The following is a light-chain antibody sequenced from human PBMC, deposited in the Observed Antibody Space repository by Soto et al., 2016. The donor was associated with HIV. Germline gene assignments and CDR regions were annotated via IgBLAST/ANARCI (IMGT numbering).Light chain of an antibody. CDR2: ATY. Sequence: DIQMTQSPSSVSASVGDRVTITCRASQAINSRLAWYQQNPGKAPEVLITATYTLQDGVPSRFSGSASGGTGTDFTLTINSLQPEDFATYYCQQSYSIPRTFGQGAKLEI. CDR1: QAINSR. V-gene: IGKV1-12*01. J-gene: IGKJ2*01. CDR3: QQSYSIPRT.